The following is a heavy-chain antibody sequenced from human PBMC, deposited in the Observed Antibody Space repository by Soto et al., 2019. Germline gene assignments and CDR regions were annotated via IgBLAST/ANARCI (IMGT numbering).Heavy chain of an antibody. J-gene: IGHJ6*03. CDR2: IDSTENP. CDR1: GVSISSSGHY. V-gene: IGHV4-31*03. D-gene: IGHD3-16*01. Sequence: QVQLQESGPGLVKPSQTLSLTCTVSGVSISSSGHYWNWVRQHPGKGLEWIGYIDSTENPYYNPSLKSRLGMSIDPSKNQFSLKLTSLSAADTAVYFCALGMFMDVWGKGTTVTVSS. CDR3: ALGMFMDV.